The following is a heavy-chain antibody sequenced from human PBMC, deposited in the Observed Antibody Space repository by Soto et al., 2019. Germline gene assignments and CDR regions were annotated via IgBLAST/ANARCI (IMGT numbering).Heavy chain of an antibody. J-gene: IGHJ4*02. D-gene: IGHD3-16*02. V-gene: IGHV1-2*02. Sequence: QGHLVQSGAEVKKPGASVKVSCKASGYTFSDHYLHWVRQAPGQGLEWMGWINPDSGGTNYALTFRGKVTVTVNTSTSTAYMELSSLPSDDTAVYFCARVPVSDFVWGSYRYTFDYWGQGTLVTVSS. CDR1: GYTFSDHY. CDR3: ARVPVSDFVWGSYRYTFDY. CDR2: INPDSGGT.